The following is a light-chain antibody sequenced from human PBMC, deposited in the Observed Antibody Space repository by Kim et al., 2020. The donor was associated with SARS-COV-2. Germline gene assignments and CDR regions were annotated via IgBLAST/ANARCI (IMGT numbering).Light chain of an antibody. CDR2: GAS. CDR1: QYISRF. CDR3: QQSYSTPWT. Sequence: DIQMTQSPSSLSASVGDRVTITCRASQYISRFLNWYHQKPGKAPKLLIYGASSLQSGVPSRFSGSASGTDFTLTISSLQPEDFATYYCQQSYSTPWTFGQGTNVDIK. V-gene: IGKV1-39*01. J-gene: IGKJ1*01.